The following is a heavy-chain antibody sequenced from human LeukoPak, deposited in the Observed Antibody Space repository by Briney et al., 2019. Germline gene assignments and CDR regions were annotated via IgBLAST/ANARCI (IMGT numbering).Heavy chain of an antibody. D-gene: IGHD6-19*01. CDR3: ARVRSPSYYYSGMDV. Sequence: PGGSLRLSCAASGFTFSSYCMSWVRQAPGKGLEWVSSITGSDTYIYYADSVKGRFTISRDNARNSLSLRMDSLRAEDTAVYYCARVRSPSYYYSGMDVWGQGTTVTVSS. J-gene: IGHJ6*02. CDR1: GFTFSSYC. CDR2: ITGSDTYI. V-gene: IGHV3-21*01.